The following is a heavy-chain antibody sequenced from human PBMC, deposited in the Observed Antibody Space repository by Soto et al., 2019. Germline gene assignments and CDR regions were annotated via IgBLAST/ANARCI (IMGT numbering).Heavy chain of an antibody. D-gene: IGHD6-19*01. V-gene: IGHV3-48*02. CDR3: ARSVEGHFDY. CDR2: ITGDSNTI. CDR1: GFRFRIYG. J-gene: IGHJ4*02. Sequence: EVHLVESGGALEQPGGSLSPPWAAPGFRFRIYGLTGIRQAPGKGLEWSASITGDSNTIKYADSVKGRFTISRDNAKNSVYLQMNSLRDEDTAVYYCARSVEGHFDYWGQGTVVTVSS.